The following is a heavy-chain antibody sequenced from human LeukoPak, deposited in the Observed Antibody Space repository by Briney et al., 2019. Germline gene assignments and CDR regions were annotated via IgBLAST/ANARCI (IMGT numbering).Heavy chain of an antibody. D-gene: IGHD2-21*02. Sequence: ASVKVSCKVSGYTLTELSMHWVRQAPGKGLEWMGGFDPEDGETIYAQKFQGRVTMTEDTSTDTAYMELSSLRSEDTAVYYCATGGVGHIVVVTAIPFDYWGQGTLVTVPS. CDR1: GYTLTELS. V-gene: IGHV1-24*01. CDR2: FDPEDGET. CDR3: ATGGVGHIVVVTAIPFDY. J-gene: IGHJ4*02.